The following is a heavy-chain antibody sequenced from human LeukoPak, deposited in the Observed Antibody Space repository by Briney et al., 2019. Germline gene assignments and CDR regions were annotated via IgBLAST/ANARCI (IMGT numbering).Heavy chain of an antibody. D-gene: IGHD4-17*01. V-gene: IGHV3-48*01. CDR2: ISSSSSTI. CDR3: ARDNSFRYGLIDAFDI. Sequence: GGSLRLSCAASGFTFSSYAMSWVRQAPGKGLEWVSYISSSSSTIYYADSVKGRFTISRDNAKNSLYLQMNSLRAEDTAVYYCARDNSFRYGLIDAFDIWGQGTMVTVSS. J-gene: IGHJ3*02. CDR1: GFTFSSYA.